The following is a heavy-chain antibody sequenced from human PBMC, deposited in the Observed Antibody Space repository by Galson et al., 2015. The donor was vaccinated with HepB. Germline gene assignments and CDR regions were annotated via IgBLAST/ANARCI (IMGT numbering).Heavy chain of an antibody. CDR1: GFTFSSYG. CDR3: AKAEVSARFEGPATSYFDY. Sequence: SLRLSCAASGFTFSSYGMHWVRQAPGKGLEWVAVISYDGSNKYYADSVKGRFTISRDNSKNTLYLQMNSLRAEDTAVYYCAKAEVSARFEGPATSYFDYCGQGTLFTVSS. V-gene: IGHV3-30*18. CDR2: ISYDGSNK. D-gene: IGHD5-12*01. J-gene: IGHJ4*02.